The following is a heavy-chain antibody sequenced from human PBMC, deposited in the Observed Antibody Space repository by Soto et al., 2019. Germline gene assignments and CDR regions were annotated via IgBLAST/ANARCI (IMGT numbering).Heavy chain of an antibody. CDR3: QRDHGRRYFFSGSFEP. V-gene: IGHV3-30-3*01. J-gene: IGHJ5*02. CDR1: GFTFSSYA. D-gene: IGHD1-1*01. Sequence: GGSLRLSCAASGFTFSSYAMHWVRQAPGKGLEWVAVISYDGSNKYYADSVKGRFTISRDNSKNTLYLQMNSLRAEDTAVYYCQRDHGRRYFFSGSFEPWGQGTLVTVS. CDR2: ISYDGSNK.